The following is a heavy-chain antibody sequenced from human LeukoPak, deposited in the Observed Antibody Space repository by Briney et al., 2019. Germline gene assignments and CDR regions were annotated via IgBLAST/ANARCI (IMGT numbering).Heavy chain of an antibody. Sequence: GGSLRLSCAASGFTFSSYSMNWVRQAPGKGLEGVSYISSSSSTIYYADSVKGRFTISRDNAKNSLYLQMNSLRAEDTAVYYWARDPLDYYDSSGYARLDYWGQGTLVTVSS. CDR3: ARDPLDYYDSSGYARLDY. D-gene: IGHD3-22*01. CDR2: ISSSSSTI. J-gene: IGHJ4*02. CDR1: GFTFSSYS. V-gene: IGHV3-48*01.